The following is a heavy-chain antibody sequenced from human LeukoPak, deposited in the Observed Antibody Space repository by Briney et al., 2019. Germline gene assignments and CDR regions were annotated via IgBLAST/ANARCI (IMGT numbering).Heavy chain of an antibody. D-gene: IGHD3-10*01. CDR3: AKDTWLAY. CDR2: INDIGST. V-gene: IGHV4-39*02. J-gene: IGHJ4*02. Sequence: ASETLSLTCTVSGGSISNNNHYWGWTRQPPGKGLEWIGMINDIGSTHYNPSLKSRGTISVDTSKNQFSLKLSSVTAADTAVYYCAKDTWLAYWGQGTLVTVSS. CDR1: GGSISNNNHY.